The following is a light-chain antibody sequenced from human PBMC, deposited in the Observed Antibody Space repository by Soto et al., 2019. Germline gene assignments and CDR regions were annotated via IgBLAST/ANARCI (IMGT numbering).Light chain of an antibody. CDR1: IHYDF. Sequence: QSALTQPASVSGSPGQSITISCTGYIHYDFVSWYQQHPGTAPKLVIYEVSNRPSGTSDRFSGSKSGHTASRPISGLQTEDEAVYYCGSYTSSSTYVFGTGTKLTVL. J-gene: IGLJ1*01. V-gene: IGLV2-14*01. CDR3: GSYTSSSTYV. CDR2: EVS.